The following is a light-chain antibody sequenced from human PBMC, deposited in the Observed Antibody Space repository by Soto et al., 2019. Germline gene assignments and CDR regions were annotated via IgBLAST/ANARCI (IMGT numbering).Light chain of an antibody. CDR2: DAS. Sequence: DIQMTQSPSTLSASVGDRVTITCRASQSISDWLAWYQQKPGKAPKLLIYDASSFESGVPSRFSGSGSGTEFTLTISSLQPDDFATYYCQQYSSYWTVGQGTKVDSK. CDR1: QSISDW. V-gene: IGKV1-5*01. CDR3: QQYSSYWT. J-gene: IGKJ1*01.